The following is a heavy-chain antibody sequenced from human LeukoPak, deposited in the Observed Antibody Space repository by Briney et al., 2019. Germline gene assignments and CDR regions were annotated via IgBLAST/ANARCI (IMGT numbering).Heavy chain of an antibody. V-gene: IGHV4-31*03. J-gene: IGHJ4*02. CDR1: GGSISSGGYY. Sequence: SQTLSLTCTVSGGSISSGGYYWSWICQHPGKGLEWIGYIYYSGSTYYNPSLESRATISVDSSKDQFSLKLSSVTAADTAVYYCARGYYDSSGYDYWGQGTLVTVSS. D-gene: IGHD3-22*01. CDR3: ARGYYDSSGYDY. CDR2: IYYSGST.